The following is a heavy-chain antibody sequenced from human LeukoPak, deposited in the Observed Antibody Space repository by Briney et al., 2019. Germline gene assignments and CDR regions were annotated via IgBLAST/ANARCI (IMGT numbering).Heavy chain of an antibody. J-gene: IGHJ4*02. D-gene: IGHD4-17*01. CDR3: AKGRYHLATVTLLDY. CDR2: ISGSGGST. Sequence: GGSLRLSCAASGFTFSSYAMSWVRQAPGKGLEWVSAISGSGGSTYYADSVKGRFTISRDNSKNTLYLQMNSVRAEDTAIYYCAKGRYHLATVTLLDYWGQGTLVTVSS. CDR1: GFTFSSYA. V-gene: IGHV3-23*01.